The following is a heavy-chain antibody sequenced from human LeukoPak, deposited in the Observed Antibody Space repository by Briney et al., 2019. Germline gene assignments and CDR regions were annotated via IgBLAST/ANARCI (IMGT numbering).Heavy chain of an antibody. Sequence: SVKVSCKASGGTFTSYTISWVRQAPGQGLEWMGRIIPILGIANYAQKFQGRVTITADKPTSTAYMELSSLRSEDTAVYYCASPMVRGVHYGMDVWGQGTTVTVFS. V-gene: IGHV1-69*02. J-gene: IGHJ6*02. CDR1: GGTFTSYT. CDR2: IIPILGIA. CDR3: ASPMVRGVHYGMDV. D-gene: IGHD3-10*01.